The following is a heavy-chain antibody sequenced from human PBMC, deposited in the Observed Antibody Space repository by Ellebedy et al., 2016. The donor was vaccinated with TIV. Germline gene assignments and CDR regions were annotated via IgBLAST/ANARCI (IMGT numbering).Heavy chain of an antibody. CDR1: GYTFINSD. CDR3: ARGLYYSYMDV. V-gene: IGHV1-8*01. Sequence: ASVKVSCXTSGYTFINSDIKWVRQVTGQGLEWMGWLDANSGNTGYAPKFQGRVTLTRDTSISTAYMELSNLRSDDTAVYDCARGLYYSYMDVWGKGTTVTVSS. CDR2: LDANSGNT. J-gene: IGHJ6*03.